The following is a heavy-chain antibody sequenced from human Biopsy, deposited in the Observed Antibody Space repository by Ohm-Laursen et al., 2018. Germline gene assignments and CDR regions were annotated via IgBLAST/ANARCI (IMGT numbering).Heavy chain of an antibody. CDR3: TRGGYYYDSLAYYYWFDP. D-gene: IGHD3-22*01. V-gene: IGHV1-2*02. Sequence: SVKVSCKASGYTFTGYHVHWVRQAPGQGLEWTGWINAKTGDTNYAQKFQGRVTMTRDTSISTAYVDLSSLRSDDTAVYYCTRGGYYYDSLAYYYWFDPWGQGTLVTVSS. CDR2: INAKTGDT. CDR1: GYTFTGYH. J-gene: IGHJ5*02.